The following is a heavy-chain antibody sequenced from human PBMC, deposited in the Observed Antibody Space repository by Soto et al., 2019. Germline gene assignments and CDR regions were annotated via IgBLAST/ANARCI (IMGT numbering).Heavy chain of an antibody. CDR2: IYYSGST. J-gene: IGHJ5*02. V-gene: IGHV4-59*04. CDR1: GGSISSYY. Sequence: SETLSLTCTVSGGSISSYYWSWIRQPPGKGLEWIGNIYYSGSTYYNPSLKSRVTISVDTSKNQFSLKLSSVTAADTAVYYFARTLTEVFSGRPSNWFDPWGQGALVTVSS. CDR3: ARTLTEVFSGRPSNWFDP. D-gene: IGHD3-10*02.